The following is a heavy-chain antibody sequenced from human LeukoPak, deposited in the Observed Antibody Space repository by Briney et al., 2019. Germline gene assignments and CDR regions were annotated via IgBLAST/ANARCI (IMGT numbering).Heavy chain of an antibody. CDR3: AHGAMYQLDY. Sequence: PGGSLRLSCAASGFTLSSYAMSWVRQAPGKGLEWVSAISDTGNTYHADSVKGRFTISGDNSKNTLFLQMNSLRAEDTAVYYCAHGAMYQLDYWGQGTLVTVSS. CDR2: ISDTGNT. J-gene: IGHJ4*02. V-gene: IGHV3-23*01. D-gene: IGHD2-2*01. CDR1: GFTLSSYA.